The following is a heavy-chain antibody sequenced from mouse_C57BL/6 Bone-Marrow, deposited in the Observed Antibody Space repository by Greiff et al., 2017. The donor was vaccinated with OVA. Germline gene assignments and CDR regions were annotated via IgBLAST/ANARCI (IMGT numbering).Heavy chain of an antibody. CDR1: GFTFSSYG. CDR2: ISSGGSYT. V-gene: IGHV5-6*01. J-gene: IGHJ3*01. CDR3: ARHSFAY. Sequence: VQLQQSGGDLVKPGGSLKLSCAASGFTFSSYGMSWVRQTPDKRLEWVATISSGGSYTYYPDSVKGRFTISRDNAKNTLYLQMSSLKSEDTAMYYCARHSFAYWGQGTLVTVSA.